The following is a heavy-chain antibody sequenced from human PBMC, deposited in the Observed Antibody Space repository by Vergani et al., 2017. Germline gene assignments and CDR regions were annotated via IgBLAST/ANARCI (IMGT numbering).Heavy chain of an antibody. Sequence: QLQLQESGSGLVKPSQTLSLTCAVSGGSISSGGYSWSWIRQPPGKGLEWIGYIYHSGSTYYNPSLKSRVTISVDRSKNQFSLKLSAVTAADTAVYYCARSTEGGPTRYFDLWGRGTLVTVSS. CDR2: IYHSGST. CDR3: ARSTEGGPTRYFDL. CDR1: GGSISSGGYS. J-gene: IGHJ2*01. V-gene: IGHV4-30-2*01. D-gene: IGHD1-14*01.